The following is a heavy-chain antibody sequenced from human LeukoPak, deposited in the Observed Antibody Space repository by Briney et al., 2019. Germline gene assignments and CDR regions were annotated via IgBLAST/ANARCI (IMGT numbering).Heavy chain of an antibody. D-gene: IGHD3-10*01. CDR1: GFTVSTKY. CDR3: ARGRGTYYFDY. Sequence: PGGSLRLSCAASGFTVSTKYMSWVRQAPGKGLEWVSVIYSGGSTYYADSVKGRFTISRDNSKNTLYLQMNSLRAEDTAVYYCARGRGTYYFDYWGQGTLVTVSS. CDR2: IYSGGST. V-gene: IGHV3-53*01. J-gene: IGHJ4*02.